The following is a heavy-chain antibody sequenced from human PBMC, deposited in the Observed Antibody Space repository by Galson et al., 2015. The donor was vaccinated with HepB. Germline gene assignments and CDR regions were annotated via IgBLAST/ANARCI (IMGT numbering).Heavy chain of an antibody. CDR2: ISYDGSNK. CDR1: GFTFSSYA. D-gene: IGHD2-15*01. V-gene: IGHV3-30-3*01. CDR3: ARGAAATPYWFDP. Sequence: LRLSCAASGFTFSSYAMHWVRQAPGKGLEWVAVISYDGSNKYYADSVKGRFTISRDDSKNTLYLQMNSLRAEDTAVYYCARGAAATPYWFDPRGQGTLVTVSS. J-gene: IGHJ5*02.